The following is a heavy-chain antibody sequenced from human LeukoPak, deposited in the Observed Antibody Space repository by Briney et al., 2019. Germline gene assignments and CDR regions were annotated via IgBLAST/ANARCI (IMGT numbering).Heavy chain of an antibody. CDR2: ISSSSSYI. D-gene: IGHD3-10*01. Sequence: GGSLRLSCAASGFTFSSYSMNWVRQAPGKGLEWVSSISSSSSYIYYADSVKGRFTISRDNAKNSLYLQMNSLRAEDTAVYYCALDYYGSGSYYNVEFRSGFDYWGQGTLVTVSS. V-gene: IGHV3-21*01. CDR1: GFTFSSYS. J-gene: IGHJ4*02. CDR3: ALDYYGSGSYYNVEFRSGFDY.